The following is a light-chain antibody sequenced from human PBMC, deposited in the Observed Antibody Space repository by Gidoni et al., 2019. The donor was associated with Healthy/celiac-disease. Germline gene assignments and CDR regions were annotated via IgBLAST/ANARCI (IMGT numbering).Light chain of an antibody. CDR1: QRISSY. V-gene: IGKV1-39*01. CDR3: QQSYSTLYT. J-gene: IGKJ2*01. CDR2: AAS. Sequence: DIQMTQSPSSLSASVGDRVTITCRASQRISSYLNWYQQKPGKAPKLLIYAASSLQSGVTSRFSGSGSGTDFTLTISSLQPEDFATYYCQQSYSTLYTFGQGTKLEIK.